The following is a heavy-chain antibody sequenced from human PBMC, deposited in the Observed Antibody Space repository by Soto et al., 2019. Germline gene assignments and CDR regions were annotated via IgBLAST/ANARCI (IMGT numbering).Heavy chain of an antibody. Sequence: ASVKVSCKASGYTFTSYDINWVRQATGQGLEWMGWMNPNSGNTGYAQKFQGRVTMTRNTSISTAYMELSSLRSEDTAVYYCARGCALLYSSSCGVNWFDPWGQGTLVTVSS. CDR2: MNPNSGNT. V-gene: IGHV1-8*01. CDR1: GYTFTSYD. CDR3: ARGCALLYSSSCGVNWFDP. D-gene: IGHD6-13*01. J-gene: IGHJ5*02.